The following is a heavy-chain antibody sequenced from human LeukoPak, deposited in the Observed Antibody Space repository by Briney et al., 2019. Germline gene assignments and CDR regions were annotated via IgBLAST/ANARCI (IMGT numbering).Heavy chain of an antibody. CDR1: GYTLTELS. V-gene: IGHV1-24*01. D-gene: IGHD3-22*01. CDR2: FDPEDGET. CDR3: ARDASAYYSRWFDY. J-gene: IGHJ4*02. Sequence: ASVKVSCKVSGYTLTELSMHWVRQAPGKGLEWMGGFDPEDGETIYAQKFQGRVTMTEDTSTDTAYMELSSLRSEDTAVYYCARDASAYYSRWFDYWGQGTLVTVSS.